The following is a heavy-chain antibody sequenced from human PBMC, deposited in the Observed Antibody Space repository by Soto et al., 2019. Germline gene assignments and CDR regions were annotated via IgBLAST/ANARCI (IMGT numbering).Heavy chain of an antibody. CDR2: IYYSGST. D-gene: IGHD1-1*01. V-gene: IGHV4-59*08. CDR1: GGSISSYY. Sequence: SETLSLTCTVSGGSISSYYWSWIRQPPGKGLEWIGYIYYSGSTNYNPSLKSRVTISVDTSKNQFSLKLSSVTAADTAVYYCARHTGTYKPFDYWGQGTLVTVSS. CDR3: ARHTGTYKPFDY. J-gene: IGHJ4*02.